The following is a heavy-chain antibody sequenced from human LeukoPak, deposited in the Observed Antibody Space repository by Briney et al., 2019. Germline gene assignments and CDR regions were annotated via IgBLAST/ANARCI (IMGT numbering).Heavy chain of an antibody. CDR2: ISSSSSTI. Sequence: GGSLRLSCAASGFTFSSYSMNWVSQARGKGLEWVSYISSSSSTIYYADSVKGRFTISRDNAKNSLYLQMNSLRAEDTAVYYCARQTTRYKDVWGKGTTVTVSS. D-gene: IGHD4-17*01. CDR3: ARQTTRYKDV. V-gene: IGHV3-48*01. J-gene: IGHJ6*03. CDR1: GFTFSSYS.